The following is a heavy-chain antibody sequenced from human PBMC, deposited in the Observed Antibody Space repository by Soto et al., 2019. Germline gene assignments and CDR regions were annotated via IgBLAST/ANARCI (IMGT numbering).Heavy chain of an antibody. Sequence: QVQLVESGGGVAQPGRSLRLSCAASGFTFRSYSMHWVRQAPGKGLEWVAVISDDGDDKYYADSVKGRFTISRDNSKNSLSVEMNSLRPEDSGVYYCARALGTVILWSAIGGYWGQGTPVTVS. D-gene: IGHD3-3*01. CDR3: ARALGTVILWSAIGGY. CDR2: ISDDGDDK. CDR1: GFTFRSYS. V-gene: IGHV3-30-3*01. J-gene: IGHJ4*02.